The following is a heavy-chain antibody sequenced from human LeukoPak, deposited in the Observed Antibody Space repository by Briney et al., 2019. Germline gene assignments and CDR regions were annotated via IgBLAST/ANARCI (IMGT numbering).Heavy chain of an antibody. D-gene: IGHD3-3*01. J-gene: IGHJ5*02. V-gene: IGHV4-4*07. CDR1: GGSISSYY. CDR3: ARESSTTIFGVVKRWDLDP. Sequence: SETLPLTCTVSGGSISSYYWSWIRQPAGKGLEWIGRIYTSGSTNYNPSLKSRVTMSVDTSKNQFSLKLSSVTAADTAVYYCARESSTTIFGVVKRWDLDPWGQGTLVTVSS. CDR2: IYTSGST.